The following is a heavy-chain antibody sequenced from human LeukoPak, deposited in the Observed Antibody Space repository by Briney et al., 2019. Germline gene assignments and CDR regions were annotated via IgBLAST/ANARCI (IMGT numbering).Heavy chain of an antibody. Sequence: SETLSLTCSVSGGSIISYYWSWIRQPPGKGLEWIGEINHSGSTNYNPSLKSRVTISVDTSKNQFSLKLSSVTAADTAVYYCARSPRRFYGSGSYYFDYWGQGTLVTVSS. CDR1: GGSIISYY. J-gene: IGHJ4*02. D-gene: IGHD3-10*01. V-gene: IGHV4-34*01. CDR2: INHSGST. CDR3: ARSPRRFYGSGSYYFDY.